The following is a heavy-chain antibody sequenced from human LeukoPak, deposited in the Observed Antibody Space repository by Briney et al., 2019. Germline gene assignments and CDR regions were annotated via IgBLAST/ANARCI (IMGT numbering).Heavy chain of an antibody. CDR2: INHSGSA. D-gene: IGHD3-10*01. V-gene: IGHV4-34*01. CDR3: ARAMVRGVYIVY. J-gene: IGHJ4*02. Sequence: PSETLSLTCAVYGGSFSGYYWSWIRQPPGKGLEWIGEINHSGSANYNPSLKSRVTISVDTSKNQFSLKLSSVTAADTAVYYCARAMVRGVYIVYWGQGTLVTVSS. CDR1: GGSFSGYY.